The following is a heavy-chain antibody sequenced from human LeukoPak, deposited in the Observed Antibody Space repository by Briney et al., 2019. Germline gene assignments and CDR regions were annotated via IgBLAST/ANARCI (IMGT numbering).Heavy chain of an antibody. D-gene: IGHD1-7*01. V-gene: IGHV3-66*01. CDR2: IYGSGDT. Sequence: GGSLRLSCAPSGFSVSSNYISGVRQAPGKGVEWVSIIYGSGDTCYADSVMCRFTTSRDNAKNSLYLQMNSLRAEDTAVYYCARDSGWNYVFAYWGQGTLVTVSS. J-gene: IGHJ4*02. CDR1: GFSVSSNY. CDR3: ARDSGWNYVFAY.